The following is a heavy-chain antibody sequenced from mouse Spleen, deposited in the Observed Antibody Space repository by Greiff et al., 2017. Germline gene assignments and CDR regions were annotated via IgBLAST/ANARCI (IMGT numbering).Heavy chain of an antibody. V-gene: IGHV5-9-3*01. CDR1: GFTFSSYA. CDR3: ARRYGNLWYFDV. J-gene: IGHJ1*01. Sequence: EVQLVESGGGLVKPGGSLKLSCAASGFTFSSYAMSWVRQTPEKRLEWVATISSGGSYTYYPDSVKGRFTISRDNAKNTLYLQMSSLRSEDTAMYYCARRYGNLWYFDVWGAGTTVTVSS. D-gene: IGHD2-1*01. CDR2: ISSGGSYT.